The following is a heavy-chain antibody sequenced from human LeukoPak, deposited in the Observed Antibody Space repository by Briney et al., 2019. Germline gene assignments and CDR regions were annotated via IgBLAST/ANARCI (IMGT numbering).Heavy chain of an antibody. CDR3: ASDTAMFTQKNPENFDC. CDR2: INPYSGGT. CDR1: GYTFTGFY. Sequence: ASVKVSCKASGYTFTGFYMHWLRQAPGHGLEWMGWINPYSGGTSYAQKFQGRVTMTRDTSFSTAYMDLSRLRSDDTAVYYCASDTAMFTQKNPENFDCWRQGTLVSVCS. D-gene: IGHD5-18*01. V-gene: IGHV1-2*02. J-gene: IGHJ4*02.